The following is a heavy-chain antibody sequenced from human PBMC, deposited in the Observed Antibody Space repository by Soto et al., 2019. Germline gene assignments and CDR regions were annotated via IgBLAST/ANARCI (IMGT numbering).Heavy chain of an antibody. CDR3: ARDLPRCSGGSCYSWPYYFDY. V-gene: IGHV1-69*13. Sequence: ASVKVSCKASGGTFSSYAISWVRQAPGQGLEWMGGIIPIFGTANYAQKFQGRVTITADESTSTAYMELSSLRSEDTAAYYCARDLPRCSGGSCYSWPYYFDYWGQGTLVTVSS. J-gene: IGHJ4*02. CDR1: GGTFSSYA. CDR2: IIPIFGTA. D-gene: IGHD2-15*01.